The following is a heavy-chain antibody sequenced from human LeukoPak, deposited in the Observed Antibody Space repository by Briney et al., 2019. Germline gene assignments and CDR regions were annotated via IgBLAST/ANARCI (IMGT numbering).Heavy chain of an antibody. V-gene: IGHV3-48*02. CDR1: GFTFSSYS. Sequence: GGSLRLSCAASGFTFSSYSMNWVRQAPGKGLEWVSYLSSSNSIIYYADSVKGRFTISRDNAKDSLYLRMNSPRDEDTAAYYCARDAPYDFWSGYQSGYMDVWGKGTTVTVSS. CDR2: LSSSNSII. J-gene: IGHJ6*03. D-gene: IGHD3-3*01. CDR3: ARDAPYDFWSGYQSGYMDV.